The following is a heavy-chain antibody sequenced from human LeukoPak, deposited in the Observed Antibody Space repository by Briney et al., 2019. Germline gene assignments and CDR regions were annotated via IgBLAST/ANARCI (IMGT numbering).Heavy chain of an antibody. CDR1: GFTFSSYE. Sequence: PGGSLRLSCAASGFTFSSYEMSWVRQAPGKGLEWVSYISSSGSTIYYADSVKGRFTISRDNAKNSLYLQMNSLRAEDTAVYYCARALTIFGAIFDYWGQGTLVTVSS. V-gene: IGHV3-48*03. J-gene: IGHJ4*02. D-gene: IGHD3-3*01. CDR2: ISSSGSTI. CDR3: ARALTIFGAIFDY.